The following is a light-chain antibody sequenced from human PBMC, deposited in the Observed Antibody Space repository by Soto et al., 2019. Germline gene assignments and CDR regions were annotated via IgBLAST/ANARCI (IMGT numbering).Light chain of an antibody. J-gene: IGLJ1*01. CDR2: YDS. Sequence: SYELTQPPSVSVAPGKTARITCGGNNIGSKSVHWYQQKPGQAPVLVIYYDSDRPSGIPERFSGSNSGNTATLTISRVEAGDEADSYCQVRDSSIDHRGVFGTGTKLTVL. CDR1: NIGSKS. CDR3: QVRDSSIDHRGV. V-gene: IGLV3-21*04.